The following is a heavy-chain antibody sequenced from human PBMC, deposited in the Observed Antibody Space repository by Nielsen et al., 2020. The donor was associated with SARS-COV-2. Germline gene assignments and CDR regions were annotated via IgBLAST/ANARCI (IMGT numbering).Heavy chain of an antibody. D-gene: IGHD1-1*01. V-gene: IGHV1-46*01. CDR2: INPSGGST. J-gene: IGHJ5*02. CDR3: ARGDYNWNDAYNWFDP. CDR1: GYTFTSYA. Sequence: ASVKVSCKASGYTFTSYAMNWVRQAPGQGLEWMGIINPSGGSTSYAQKFQGRVTMTRDTSTSTVYMELSSLRSEDTAVYYCARGDYNWNDAYNWFDPWGQGTLVTVSS.